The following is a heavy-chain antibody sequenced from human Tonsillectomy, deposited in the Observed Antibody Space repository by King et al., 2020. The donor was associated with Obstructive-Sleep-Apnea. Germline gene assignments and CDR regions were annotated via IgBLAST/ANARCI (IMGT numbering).Heavy chain of an antibody. V-gene: IGHV3-48*04. CDR3: ARDWDYYGSAPGHFDL. D-gene: IGHD3-10*01. CDR1: GFNFNTCS. CDR2: ISSSSRTI. J-gene: IGHJ2*01. Sequence: QLVQSGGGLVQPGGSLRLSCAASGFNFNTCSMNWVRQAPGKGLEWVSYISSSSRTIYYAGSVKGRFTISRDNAKNSLFLQMNSLRAEDTAVYYCARDWDYYGSAPGHFDLWGRGTLVTVSS.